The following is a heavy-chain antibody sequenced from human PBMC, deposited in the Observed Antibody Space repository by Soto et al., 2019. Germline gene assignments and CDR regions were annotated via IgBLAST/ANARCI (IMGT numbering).Heavy chain of an antibody. CDR1: GCSFLFYV. V-gene: IGHV3-30*18. CDR3: AKDRGGDCSDDACYVGGDY. J-gene: IGHJ4*02. Sequence: LTXYCAASGCSFLFYVMHWVSQAPGMGLEYVAVISHDGSNAFYADSVKGRFTISRDNSKNMLYLQMYSLKLEDTAVYYCAKDRGGDCSDDACYVGGDYWGRGNLVTVSS. CDR2: ISHDGSNA. D-gene: IGHD2-15*01.